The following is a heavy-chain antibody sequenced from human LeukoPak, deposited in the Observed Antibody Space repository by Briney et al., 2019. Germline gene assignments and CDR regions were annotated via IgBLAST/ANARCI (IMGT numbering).Heavy chain of an antibody. J-gene: IGHJ4*02. CDR3: ASIAVAGTWGFDY. CDR1: GGSISSYY. D-gene: IGHD6-19*01. Sequence: PSETLSLTCTVSGGSISSYYWSWIRQPPGKGLEWIGYTYYSGSTNYNPSLQSRVTISVDTSKTQFPLNLSSVTAADTAVYYCASIAVAGTWGFDYWGQGTLVTVSS. V-gene: IGHV4-59*01. CDR2: TYYSGST.